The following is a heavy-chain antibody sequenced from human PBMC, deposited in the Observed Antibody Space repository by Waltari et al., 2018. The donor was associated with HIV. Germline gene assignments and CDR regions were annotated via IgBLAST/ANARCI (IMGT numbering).Heavy chain of an antibody. J-gene: IGHJ3*02. CDR1: GFTVSSHH. CDR3: ARVDRAGTTSGWDVFDI. CDR2: MYSGGTT. D-gene: IGHD1-1*01. V-gene: IGHV3-66*01. Sequence: EVQLVESGGGLVRPGGSLRLSCAASGFTVSSHHMGWVRQTPGTGLEYVSVMYSGGTTHYADSVNGRFTISRDSSKSALYLQMNTLRAEDTALYYCARVDRAGTTSGWDVFDIWGQGTMVTVSS.